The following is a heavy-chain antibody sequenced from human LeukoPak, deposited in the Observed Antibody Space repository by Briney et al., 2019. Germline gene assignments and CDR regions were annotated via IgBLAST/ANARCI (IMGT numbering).Heavy chain of an antibody. Sequence: GGSLRLSCAASEFDFSGHAMTWVRQAPGKGLEWVSAISISGSKTYYADSVKGRFTISRDNSKNTLYLQMNSLGAEDTAVYYCANEIRPNDYWGQGTQVTVSS. CDR2: ISISGSKT. V-gene: IGHV3-23*01. D-gene: IGHD4-17*01. CDR1: EFDFSGHA. CDR3: ANEIRPNDY. J-gene: IGHJ4*02.